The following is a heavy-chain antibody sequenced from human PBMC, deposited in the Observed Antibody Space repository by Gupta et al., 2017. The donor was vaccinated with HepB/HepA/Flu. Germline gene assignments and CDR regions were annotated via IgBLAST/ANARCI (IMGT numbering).Heavy chain of an antibody. D-gene: IGHD3-16*01. CDR3: AKDLHAYSAMDV. CDR1: GFTLSSNA. CDR2: IGSDFSA. J-gene: IGHJ6*03. V-gene: IGHV3-23*01. Sequence: EVQVLESGGGLVQPGGSLRLSCAVSGFTLSSNAMIWVRQAPGKGLEFVSGIGSDFSAHEGDSVKGRFTISRDKSKTTVHLQMNSMRADDTALYYCAKDLHAYSAMDVWEKGPRSPSP.